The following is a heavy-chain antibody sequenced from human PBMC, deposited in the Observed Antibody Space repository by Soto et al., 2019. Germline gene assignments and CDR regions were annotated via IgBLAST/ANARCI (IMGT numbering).Heavy chain of an antibody. CDR3: ARAGIAVAGDFDY. Sequence: GGSLRLSCAASGFTFSDYYMSWVRQAPGKGLEWVSYISSSSTYTNYADSVKGRFTISRDNAKNSLYLQMNSLRAEDTAVYYCARAGIAVAGDFDYWGQGTLVTVPQ. V-gene: IGHV3-11*05. J-gene: IGHJ4*02. CDR1: GFTFSDYY. CDR2: ISSSSTYT. D-gene: IGHD6-19*01.